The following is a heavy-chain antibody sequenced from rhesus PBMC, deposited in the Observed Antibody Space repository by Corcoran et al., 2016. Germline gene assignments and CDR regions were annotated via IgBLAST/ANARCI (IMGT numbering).Heavy chain of an antibody. CDR1: GGSISGYYL. CDR3: AGREGYYEDDYGYFPEYVEF. D-gene: IGHD3-9*01. J-gene: IGHJ1*01. CDR2: IYGDSGSA. Sequence: QLQLQESGPGVVKPSETLSLTCAVSGGSISGYYLWSWLRKPPGKGLEWIGYIYGDSGSASYNPSLRRRGILSMDTAKNQFSLKLSSVTDAGTAVYYGAGREGYYEDDYGYFPEYVEFWGQGALVTVSS. V-gene: IGHV4-143*01.